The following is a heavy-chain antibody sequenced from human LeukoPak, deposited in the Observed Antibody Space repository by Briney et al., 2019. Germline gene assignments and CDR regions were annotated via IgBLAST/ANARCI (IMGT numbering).Heavy chain of an antibody. CDR1: GFTSDDYA. CDR2: ISGDGGST. V-gene: IGHV3-43*02. Sequence: PGGSLRLSCAASGFTSDDYAMHWVRQAPGKGLEWVSLISGDGGSTYYADSVKGRFTISRDNSKNSLYLQMNSLRTEDTALYYCAKGNYCSSTSCYFFYYGMDVWGQGTTVTVSS. D-gene: IGHD2-2*01. J-gene: IGHJ6*02. CDR3: AKGNYCSSTSCYFFYYGMDV.